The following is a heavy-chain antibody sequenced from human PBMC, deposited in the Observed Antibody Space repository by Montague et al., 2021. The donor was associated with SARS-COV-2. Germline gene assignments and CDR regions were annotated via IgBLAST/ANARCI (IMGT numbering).Heavy chain of an antibody. D-gene: IGHD2/OR15-2a*01. J-gene: IGHJ4*02. Sequence: TLSLTRTVSGTSIRSGGYYWTWIRQHTGKGLEWIEYIFHTGRAYYNPSLETLVNITVDTSNNLFSLRLSSVTAADTAMYFCARVRLFYFLDYWGQGTLVTVSS. CDR2: IFHTGRA. CDR1: GTSIRSGGYY. CDR3: ARVRLFYFLDY. V-gene: IGHV4-31*01.